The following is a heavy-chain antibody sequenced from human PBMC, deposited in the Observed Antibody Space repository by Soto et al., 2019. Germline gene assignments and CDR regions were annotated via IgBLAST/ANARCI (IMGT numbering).Heavy chain of an antibody. CDR2: INHSGST. CDR1: GGSFSGYY. D-gene: IGHD3-3*01. V-gene: IGHV4-34*01. J-gene: IGHJ4*02. CDR3: ARKVLRFLEWLPPRLVYFDY. Sequence: QVQLQQWGAGLLKPSETLSLTCAVYGGSFSGYYWRWIRQPPGKGLEWIGEINHSGSTNYNPSLKSRVTISVDTSKNQFSLKLSSVTAADTAVYYCARKVLRFLEWLPPRLVYFDYWGQGTLVTVSS.